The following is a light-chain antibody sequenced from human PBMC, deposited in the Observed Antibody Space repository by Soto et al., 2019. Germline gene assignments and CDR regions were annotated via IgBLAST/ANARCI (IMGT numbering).Light chain of an antibody. CDR3: QQYGRSSLMFT. CDR2: GAS. V-gene: IGKV3-20*01. Sequence: ETVLTQSPGNLSLSPGERATLSCRASQSVTSDFLAWYQQKPGQAPRLLIYGASTRAAGVPDRFSGSGSGTDFTLTITRLEPEDFAVYYCQQYGRSSLMFTFGQGTKLGV. CDR1: QSVTSDF. J-gene: IGKJ2*01.